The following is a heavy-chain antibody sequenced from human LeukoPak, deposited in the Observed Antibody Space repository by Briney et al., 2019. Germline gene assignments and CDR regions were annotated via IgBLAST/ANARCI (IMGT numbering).Heavy chain of an antibody. V-gene: IGHV3-48*01. CDR1: GFTFNSHS. CDR3: TRHTRASQDYFDY. Sequence: GGSLRLSCAASGFTFNSHSMSWVRQAPGRGLEWVSFISDDTYNIHYTDSVRGRFIVSRDNAQSSLYLQMNSLRGEDSAVYYCTRHTRASQDYFDYWGQGILVTVSS. CDR2: ISDDTYNI. D-gene: IGHD2-21*01. J-gene: IGHJ4*02.